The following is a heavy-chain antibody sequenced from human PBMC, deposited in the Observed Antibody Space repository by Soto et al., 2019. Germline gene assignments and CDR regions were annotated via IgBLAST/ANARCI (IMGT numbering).Heavy chain of an antibody. V-gene: IGHV4-59*12. J-gene: IGHJ4*02. CDR2: IYYSGST. CDR1: GGSISSYY. CDR3: AKDIEAAGLFFDY. Sequence: SETLSLTCTVSGGSISSYYWSWIRQPPGKGLEWIGYIYYSGSTNYNPSLKGRFTISRDNAKNSLYLQMNSLRAEDTAVYYCAKDIEAAGLFFDYWGQGTLVTVSS. D-gene: IGHD6-13*01.